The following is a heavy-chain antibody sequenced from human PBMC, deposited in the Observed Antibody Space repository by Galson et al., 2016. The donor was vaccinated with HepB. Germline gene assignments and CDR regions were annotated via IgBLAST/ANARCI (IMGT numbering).Heavy chain of an antibody. CDR2: FYPGDSDA. CDR1: GYKFGYYW. V-gene: IGHV5-51*01. Sequence: QSGAEVKKSGESLKISCKASGYKFGYYWIGWVRQVPGKGLEWMGIFYPGDSDARYSPSFQGQVTFTADESTSTAYLQWTSLKPSDTAMYYCARQEQLSSRHWDVDVWGRGTLLTVSS. J-gene: IGHJ2*01. D-gene: IGHD1/OR15-1a*01. CDR3: ARQEQLSSRHWDVDV.